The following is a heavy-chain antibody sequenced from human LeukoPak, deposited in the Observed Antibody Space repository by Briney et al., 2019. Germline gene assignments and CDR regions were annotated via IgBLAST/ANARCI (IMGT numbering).Heavy chain of an antibody. D-gene: IGHD6-6*01. CDR2: IYYSGNT. CDR3: ARDWGVGGRPGYMGV. Sequence: SETLSLTCTVSGGSIPTSTYHWGWIRQSPGKGLEWIGYIYYSGNTNYNPSLKSRVTILVDTSKNQVSLKLSSVTAADTAVYFCARDWGVGGRPGYMGVWGKGTTVTVSS. CDR1: GGSIPTSTYH. J-gene: IGHJ6*03. V-gene: IGHV4-61*01.